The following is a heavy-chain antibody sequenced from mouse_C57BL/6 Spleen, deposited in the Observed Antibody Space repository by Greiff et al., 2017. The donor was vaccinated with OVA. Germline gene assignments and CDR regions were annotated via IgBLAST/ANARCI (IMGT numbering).Heavy chain of an antibody. V-gene: IGHV1-50*01. D-gene: IGHD1-1*01. CDR3: ARRSTVVNWYFDV. Sequence: QVQLKESGAELVKPGASVKLSCKASGYTFTSYWMQWVKQRPGQGLEWIGEIDPSDSYTNYNQKFKGKATLTVDTSSSTAYMQLSSLTSEDSAVYYCARRSTVVNWYFDVWGTGTTVTVSS. J-gene: IGHJ1*03. CDR1: GYTFTSYW. CDR2: IDPSDSYT.